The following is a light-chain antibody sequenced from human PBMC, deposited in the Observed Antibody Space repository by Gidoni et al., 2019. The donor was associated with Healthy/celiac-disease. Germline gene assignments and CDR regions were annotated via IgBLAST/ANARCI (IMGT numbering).Light chain of an antibody. Sequence: QSALTQPASVSGSPGQSLTISCTGTSSDVGGYNYVSWYQQHPGKAPKLMIYEVSNRPSGVSNRFSGSKSGNTASLTISGLQAEDEADYYCSSYTSSSPPYVFGTGTKVTVL. CDR2: EVS. CDR3: SSYTSSSPPYV. CDR1: SSDVGGYNY. V-gene: IGLV2-14*01. J-gene: IGLJ1*01.